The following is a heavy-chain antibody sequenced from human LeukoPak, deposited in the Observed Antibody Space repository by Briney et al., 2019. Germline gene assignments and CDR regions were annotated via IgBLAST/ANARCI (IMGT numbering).Heavy chain of an antibody. CDR2: IYYSGST. D-gene: IGHD3-10*01. CDR3: ASARGSYYPVDY. CDR1: GGSISSYY. V-gene: IGHV4-59*01. J-gene: IGHJ4*02. Sequence: PSETLSLTCTVSGGSISSYYWSWIRQPPGKGLEWIGYIYYSGSTNYNPSLKSRVTISVDTSKNQFSLKLSSVTAADTAVYYCASARGSYYPVDYWGQGTLATVSS.